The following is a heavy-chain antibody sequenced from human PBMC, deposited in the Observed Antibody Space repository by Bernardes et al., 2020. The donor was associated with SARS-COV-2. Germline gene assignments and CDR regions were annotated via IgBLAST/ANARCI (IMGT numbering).Heavy chain of an antibody. CDR2: ISSSDSTI. J-gene: IGHJ6*02. V-gene: IGHV3-48*03. CDR1: GFPFMSYA. CDR3: ARFFGDPKYYYYGMDV. D-gene: IGHD4-17*01. Sequence: GGSLRLSCAASGFPFMSYAMNWVRQAPGKGLEWVSYISSSDSTIYYADSVKGRFTISRDNAKKSLYLQMNSLRAEDTAVYYCARFFGDPKYYYYGMDVWGQGTTVTVSS.